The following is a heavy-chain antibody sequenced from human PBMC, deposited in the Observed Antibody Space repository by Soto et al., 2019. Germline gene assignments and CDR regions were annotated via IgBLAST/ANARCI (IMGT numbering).Heavy chain of an antibody. Sequence: LSLTCAVSGGSITSANWWTWVRQPPGGGLEWIGEISHSGITNYKASLKSRVTMSVDKTKNDVSLKLTSVTAADTAVYYCARVLRGWFDPWGQGTPVTVS. V-gene: IGHV4-4*02. CDR3: ARVLRGWFDP. CDR1: GGSITSANW. CDR2: ISHSGIT. J-gene: IGHJ5*02.